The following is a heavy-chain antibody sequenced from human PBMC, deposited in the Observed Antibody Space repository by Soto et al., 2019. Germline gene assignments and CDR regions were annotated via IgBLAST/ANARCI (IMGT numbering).Heavy chain of an antibody. CDR2: IYHSGST. V-gene: IGHV4-30-2*01. CDR1: GGSISSGGYS. J-gene: IGHJ5*02. D-gene: IGHD6-13*01. CDR3: SRSKAAAGTVEGFDP. Sequence: LSLTCAVSGGSISSGGYSWSWIRQPPGKGLEWIGYIYHSGSTYYNPSLKSRVTISVDRSKNQFSLKLSSVTAADTAVYYCSRSKAAAGTVEGFDPWGQGTLVTVSS.